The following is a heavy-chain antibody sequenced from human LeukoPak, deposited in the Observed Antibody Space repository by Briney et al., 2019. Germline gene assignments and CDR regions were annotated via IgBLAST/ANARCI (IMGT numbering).Heavy chain of an antibody. Sequence: SETLSLTCTVSGGSISSSSYYWGWIRQPPGKGLEWIGSIYYSGSTCYNPSLKSRVTISVDTSKNQFSLKLSSVTAADTAVYYCARRSRANYDILTGYYTPDYYYYYMDVWGKGTTVTISS. D-gene: IGHD3-9*01. CDR1: GGSISSSSYY. CDR2: IYYSGST. CDR3: ARRSRANYDILTGYYTPDYYYYYMDV. J-gene: IGHJ6*03. V-gene: IGHV4-39*01.